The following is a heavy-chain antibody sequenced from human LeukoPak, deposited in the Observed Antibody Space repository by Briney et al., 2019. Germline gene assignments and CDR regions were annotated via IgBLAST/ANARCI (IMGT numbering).Heavy chain of an antibody. CDR3: ARIGEWELPDY. CDR1: GGSISSSSYY. CDR2: IYYSGST. Sequence: SETLSLTCTVSGGSISSSSYYWGWIRQPPGKGLEWIGSIYYSGSTYYNPSLKSRVTISVDTSKNQFSLKLTSVTAADTAVYYCARIGEWELPDYWGQGTLVTVSS. V-gene: IGHV4-39*01. D-gene: IGHD1-26*01. J-gene: IGHJ4*02.